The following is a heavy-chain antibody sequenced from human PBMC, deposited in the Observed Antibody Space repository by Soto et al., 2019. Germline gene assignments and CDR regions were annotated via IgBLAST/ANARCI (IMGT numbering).Heavy chain of an antibody. V-gene: IGHV4-30-4*01. Sequence: SETLSLTCTVSGDSISSDDYYWSWIRQPPGKGLEWIGYIYYIGSTYYNPSLKSRVTISLDTSKNQFSLKLSSVTAADTAVYYCARYSYGSYYFDYWGQGTLVTVSS. CDR1: GDSISSDDYY. CDR3: ARYSYGSYYFDY. J-gene: IGHJ4*02. D-gene: IGHD5-18*01. CDR2: IYYIGST.